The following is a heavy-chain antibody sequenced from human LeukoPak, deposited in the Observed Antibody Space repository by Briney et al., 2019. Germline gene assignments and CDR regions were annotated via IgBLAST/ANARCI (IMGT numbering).Heavy chain of an antibody. Sequence: AGGSLRLSCAASGFTFSSYAMSWVRQAPGKGLEWVSTISGSGGSTYYADSVKGRFTISRDNSKNTLYLQMNSLRAEDTAVYYCARVADDDYGDYVPRYWYFDLWGRGTLVTVSS. CDR2: ISGSGGST. V-gene: IGHV3-23*01. CDR1: GFTFSSYA. J-gene: IGHJ2*01. CDR3: ARVADDDYGDYVPRYWYFDL. D-gene: IGHD4-17*01.